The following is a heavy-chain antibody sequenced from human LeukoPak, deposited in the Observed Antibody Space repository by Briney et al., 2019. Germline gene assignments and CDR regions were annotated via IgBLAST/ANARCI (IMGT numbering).Heavy chain of an antibody. CDR1: GGSITSTNYY. D-gene: IGHD1-26*01. Sequence: SETLSLTCAVSGGSITSTNYYWGWIRQPPGKGLEWIGYIYYSGSTNYNPSLKSRVTISVDTSKNQFSLKLSSVTAADTAVYYCATEGIGNDAFDIWGQGTMVTVSS. J-gene: IGHJ3*02. CDR2: IYYSGST. V-gene: IGHV4-61*05. CDR3: ATEGIGNDAFDI.